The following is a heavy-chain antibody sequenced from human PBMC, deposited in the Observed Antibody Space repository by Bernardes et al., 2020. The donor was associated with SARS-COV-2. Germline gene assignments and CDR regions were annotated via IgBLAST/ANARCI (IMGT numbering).Heavy chain of an antibody. J-gene: IGHJ6*02. V-gene: IGHV4-59*01. CDR3: AREDYYGSGSFHYGMDV. CDR1: GGSISTYH. CDR2: IYYTGST. D-gene: IGHD3-10*01. Sequence: LSLTCRVSGGSISTYHWSWIRQPPGKGLEWIGYIYYTGSTDYNPSLKSRVTISVDTSKNQFSLKLSSVTAADTAVYYCAREDYYGSGSFHYGMDVWGQGTTVTVSS.